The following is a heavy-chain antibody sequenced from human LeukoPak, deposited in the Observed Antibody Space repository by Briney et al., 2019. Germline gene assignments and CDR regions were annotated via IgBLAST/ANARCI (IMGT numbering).Heavy chain of an antibody. CDR3: ARGGKVLLWFREFRQRYNWFDP. Sequence: PSETLSLTCAVYGGSFSGYYWSWIRQPPGKGLEWIGEINHSGSTNYNPSLKSRVTISVDTSKNQFSLKLSSVTAADTAVYYCARGGKVLLWFREFRQRYNWFDPWGQGTLVTVSS. CDR2: INHSGST. D-gene: IGHD3-10*01. V-gene: IGHV4-34*01. CDR1: GGSFSGYY. J-gene: IGHJ5*02.